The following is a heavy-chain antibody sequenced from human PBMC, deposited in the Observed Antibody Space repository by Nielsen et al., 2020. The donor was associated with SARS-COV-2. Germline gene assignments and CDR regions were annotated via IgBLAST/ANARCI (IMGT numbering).Heavy chain of an antibody. V-gene: IGHV4-59*08. D-gene: IGHD3-10*01. CDR2: IYYTGIT. CDR1: GGSVSGYY. CDR3: ARHYYGSGIYYNIRWFDP. Sequence: SETLSLTCTASGGSVSGYYWSWIRQVPEKGLEWIGYIYYTGITNYNPSLKGRASISVDTSNNQVSLRLSSVTAADTAVYFCARHYYGSGIYYNIRWFDPWGQGTLVAVSS. J-gene: IGHJ5*02.